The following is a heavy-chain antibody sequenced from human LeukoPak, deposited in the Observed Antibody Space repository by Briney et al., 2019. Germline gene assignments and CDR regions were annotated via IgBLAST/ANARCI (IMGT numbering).Heavy chain of an antibody. CDR2: INPSGGST. V-gene: IGHV1-46*01. Sequence: ASVKVSCKASGYTFTVYYMHWVRQAPGQGLEWMGWINPSGGSTSYAQKFQGRVTMTRDTSTSTVYMELSSLRSEDTAVYYCARSYYCGSGTYAPPAGLWGQGTLVTVSS. J-gene: IGHJ4*02. CDR3: ARSYYCGSGTYAPPAGL. D-gene: IGHD3-10*01. CDR1: GYTFTVYY.